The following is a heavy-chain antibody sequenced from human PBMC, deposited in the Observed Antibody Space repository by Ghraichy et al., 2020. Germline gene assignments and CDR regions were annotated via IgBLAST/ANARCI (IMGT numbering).Heavy chain of an antibody. CDR2: IYSGGST. J-gene: IGHJ4*02. CDR3: ARDLSGVGYFDY. D-gene: IGHD3-10*01. V-gene: IGHV3-53*01. CDR1: GFTVSSNY. Sequence: GGSLRLSCAASGFTVSSNYMSWVRQAPGKGLEWVSVIYSGGSTYYADSVKGRFTISRDTSKNTLYLQMNSLRAEDTAVYYCARDLSGVGYFDYWGQGILVTVSS.